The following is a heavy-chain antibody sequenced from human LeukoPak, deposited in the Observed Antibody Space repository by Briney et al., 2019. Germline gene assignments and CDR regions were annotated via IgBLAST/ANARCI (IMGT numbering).Heavy chain of an antibody. CDR2: INQDGSEK. CDR1: GFTFSSSW. Sequence: GGSLRLSCAASGFTFSSSWMTWVRQAPGKGLEWVANINQDGSEKYYVDYEKGRFTISRDNAKNSLYLQMNSLRVEDTAVYYCARATSEYFDYWGQGTLVTVSS. J-gene: IGHJ4*02. V-gene: IGHV3-7*04. D-gene: IGHD1-1*01. CDR3: ARATSEYFDY.